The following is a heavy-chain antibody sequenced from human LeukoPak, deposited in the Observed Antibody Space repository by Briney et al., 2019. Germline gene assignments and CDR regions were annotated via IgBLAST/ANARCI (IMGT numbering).Heavy chain of an antibody. D-gene: IGHD1-26*01. J-gene: IGHJ4*02. Sequence: GASVKVSCKASGYAFTSYYMHWVRQAPGQGLEWMGIINPSGGSTSYAQKFQGRVTMTRDTSTSTAYMELSSLRSEDTAVYYCASPLGWDREGGDYWGQGTLVTVSS. V-gene: IGHV1-46*01. CDR1: GYAFTSYY. CDR3: ASPLGWDREGGDY. CDR2: INPSGGST.